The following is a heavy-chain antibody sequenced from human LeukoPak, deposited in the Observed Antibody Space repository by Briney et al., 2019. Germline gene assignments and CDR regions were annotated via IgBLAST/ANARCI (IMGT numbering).Heavy chain of an antibody. CDR1: GGSFSGYY. CDR2: INHSGST. J-gene: IGHJ6*02. V-gene: IGHV4-34*01. Sequence: PSETLPLTCAVYGGSFSGYYWSWIRQPPGKGLEWIGEINHSGSTNYNPSLKSRVTISVDTSKNQFSLKLSSVTAADTAVYYCARGRRITMVRGVHAYGMDVWGQGTTVTVSS. D-gene: IGHD3-10*01. CDR3: ARGRRITMVRGVHAYGMDV.